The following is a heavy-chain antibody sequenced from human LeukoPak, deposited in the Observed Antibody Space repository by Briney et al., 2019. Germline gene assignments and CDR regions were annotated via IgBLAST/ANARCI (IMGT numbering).Heavy chain of an antibody. Sequence: GGSLRLSCAASGFPFTNYAMSWVRQAPGKGLEWVSVISGNGGDTYYVDSVKGRFTISRDSSKDTLYLQMNSLRVEDTAVYYCAKHLWRDLLWFGEGYYVDYWGQGTLVTVSS. CDR3: AKHLWRDLLWFGEGYYVDY. CDR2: ISGNGGDT. CDR1: GFPFTNYA. V-gene: IGHV3-23*01. J-gene: IGHJ4*02. D-gene: IGHD3-10*01.